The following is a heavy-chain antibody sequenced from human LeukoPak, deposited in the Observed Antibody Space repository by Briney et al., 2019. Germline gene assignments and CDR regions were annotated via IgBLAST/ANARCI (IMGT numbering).Heavy chain of an antibody. J-gene: IGHJ5*02. CDR1: GYTFTGYY. Sequence: ASVTVSFKASGYTFTGYYINWVRQAPGQGLEWLGWINPDSGGTNYAQKFQGRVTIITDTSTRTAYMERRSLRSDDTAVYYCARAGNYWITNWFDPWGQGTLVTVS. D-gene: IGHD1-7*01. CDR2: INPDSGGT. V-gene: IGHV1-2*02. CDR3: ARAGNYWITNWFDP.